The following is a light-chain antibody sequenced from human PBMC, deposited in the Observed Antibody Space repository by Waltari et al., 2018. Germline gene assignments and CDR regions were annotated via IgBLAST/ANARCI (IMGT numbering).Light chain of an antibody. CDR1: SGHSSNV. J-gene: IGLJ3*02. Sequence: QLVLTQSPSASASLGASVKLTCTLSSGHSSNVIAWLQQQPEQGPRYLMQVNSDGSHSKGDKIPARFSGSSSGTAHYLTISSLQSEDEADYYCQTGGHGTWVFGGGTKLTVL. CDR2: VNSDGSH. CDR3: QTGGHGTWV. V-gene: IGLV4-69*01.